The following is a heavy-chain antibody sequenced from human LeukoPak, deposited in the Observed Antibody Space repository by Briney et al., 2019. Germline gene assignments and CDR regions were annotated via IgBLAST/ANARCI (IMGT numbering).Heavy chain of an antibody. V-gene: IGHV3-48*03. CDR2: ISSSGGTI. J-gene: IGHJ4*02. D-gene: IGHD5-18*01. CDR1: GFTFSSYE. Sequence: QTGGSLRLSCAASGFTFSSYEMNWVRQAPGKGLEWVSYISSSGGTIYYADSVKGRFTISRDNAKNSLYLQMNSLRAEDTAVYYCAGVVDTAMVDGELEGCWGQGTLVTVSS. CDR3: AGVVDTAMVDGELEGC.